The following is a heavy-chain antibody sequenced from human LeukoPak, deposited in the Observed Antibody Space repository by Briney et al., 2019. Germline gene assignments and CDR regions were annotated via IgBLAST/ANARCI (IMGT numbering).Heavy chain of an antibody. Sequence: ASVKVSCKASGYVFINHGIAWVRQAPGQGLEYMGWISAYNGRTDYAQELQGRVTMTTDAATTTAYMELRSLTPDDTAVYFSARWGANPNDYWGQGTLVTVSS. J-gene: IGHJ4*02. CDR2: ISAYNGRT. CDR3: ARWGANPNDY. CDR1: GYVFINHG. D-gene: IGHD4/OR15-4a*01. V-gene: IGHV1-18*01.